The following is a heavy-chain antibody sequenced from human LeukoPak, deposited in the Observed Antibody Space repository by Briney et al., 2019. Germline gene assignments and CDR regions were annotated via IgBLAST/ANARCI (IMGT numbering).Heavy chain of an antibody. CDR3: AIYSGLRPAPFDY. V-gene: IGHV4-39*07. D-gene: IGHD4-11*01. CDR2: IYYSGST. J-gene: IGHJ4*02. CDR1: GGSISSSSYY. Sequence: SETLSLTCTVSGGSISSSSYYWGWIRQPPGKGLEWIGSIYYSGSTYYNPSLKSRVTISVDTSKNQFSLKLSSVTAADTAVYYCAIYSGLRPAPFDYWGQGTLVTVSS.